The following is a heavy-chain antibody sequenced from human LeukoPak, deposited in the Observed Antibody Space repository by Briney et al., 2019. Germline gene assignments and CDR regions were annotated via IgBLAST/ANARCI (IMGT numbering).Heavy chain of an antibody. CDR2: IYYSGST. CDR3: ARGLRRYNWNYLQH. CDR1: GGSISSYY. V-gene: IGHV4-59*01. J-gene: IGHJ1*01. D-gene: IGHD1-20*01. Sequence: NSSETLSLTCTVSGGSISSYYWSWIRQPPGKGLEWIGYIYYSGSTNYNPSLKSRVTISVDTPKNQFSLKLSSVTAADTAVYYCARGLRRYNWNYLQHWGQGTLVTVSS.